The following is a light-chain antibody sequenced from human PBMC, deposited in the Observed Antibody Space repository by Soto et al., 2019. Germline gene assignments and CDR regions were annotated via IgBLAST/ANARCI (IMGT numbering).Light chain of an antibody. V-gene: IGKV1-39*01. Sequence: DIQMTQSPSSLSASVGDRVTITCRASQSISNYLNWYQQKPGKAPKLRIYAASGLQSGVPSRFSGSGSGTDFTLSISSLQPEDFATYYCQRTYSTLFAFGQGTKVEIK. CDR2: AAS. J-gene: IGKJ1*01. CDR3: QRTYSTLFA. CDR1: QSISNY.